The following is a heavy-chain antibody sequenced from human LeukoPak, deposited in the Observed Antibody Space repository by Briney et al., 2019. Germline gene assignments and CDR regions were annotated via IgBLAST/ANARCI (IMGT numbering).Heavy chain of an antibody. D-gene: IGHD1-26*01. J-gene: IGHJ4*02. CDR1: GGSISSGGYY. V-gene: IGHV4-30-2*01. CDR2: IYHSGST. Sequence: SETLSLTCTVSGGSISSGGYYWSWIRQPPGKGLEWIGYIYHSGSTYYNPSLKSRVTISVVRSKNQFSLKLSSVTAADTAVYYCARRAGAMGDYWGQGTLVTVSS. CDR3: ARRAGAMGDY.